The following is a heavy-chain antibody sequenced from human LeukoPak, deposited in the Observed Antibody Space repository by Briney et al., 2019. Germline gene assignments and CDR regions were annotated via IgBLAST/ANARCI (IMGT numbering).Heavy chain of an antibody. J-gene: IGHJ4*02. CDR3: ASQSGSGRLNF. Sequence: SETLSLTCTVSGGSISSYYWSWIRQPAGKGLEWIGRIYTSGSTNYNPSLKGRVTISVDTSKNQFSLKLTSVTAADTAVYYCASQSGSGRLNFWGQGTLVTVSS. CDR2: IYTSGST. D-gene: IGHD3-10*01. V-gene: IGHV4-4*07. CDR1: GGSISSYY.